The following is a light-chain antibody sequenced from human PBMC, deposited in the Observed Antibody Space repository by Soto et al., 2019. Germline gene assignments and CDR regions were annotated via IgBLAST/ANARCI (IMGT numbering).Light chain of an antibody. CDR1: QGINNY. J-gene: IGKJ3*01. CDR3: QQLDNFPRT. V-gene: IGKV1-9*01. CDR2: AAS. Sequence: IQLTQSPSSLSASVGDRVTITCRASQGINNYLAWYQQKPRKAPKLLIYAASTLQSGVPSRFSGSGSGTDFTLTISSLQPEDFATYYCQQLDNFPRTFGHGTKVDIK.